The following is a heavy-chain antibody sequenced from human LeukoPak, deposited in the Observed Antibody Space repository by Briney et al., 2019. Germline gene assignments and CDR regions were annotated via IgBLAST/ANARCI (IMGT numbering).Heavy chain of an antibody. CDR3: ARVFGQWLAVD. CDR1: GYSFTTDD. J-gene: IGHJ4*02. D-gene: IGHD6-19*01. Sequence: GASVKVSCKASGYSFTTDDINWVRQASGRGLEWMGFINPGSGKTRYPQKFQGSVTMTRDTSINTVYMELSSLRSEDTATYYCARVFGQWLAVDWGQGTPVIVSS. V-gene: IGHV1-8*01. CDR2: INPGSGKT.